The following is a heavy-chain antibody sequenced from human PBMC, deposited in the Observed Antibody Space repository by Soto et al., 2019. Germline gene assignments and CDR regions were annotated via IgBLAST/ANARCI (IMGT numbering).Heavy chain of an antibody. Sequence: QVQLVQSGAEVKKPGASVKVSCKASGYTFTSYDINWVRQAPGQGLEWMGWMNPNSGNTGYAQKFQGRVTMTRNISISTAYMELSSLRSEDTAVYYCARGSLWGYDSKRPYDYWGQGTLVTVSS. V-gene: IGHV1-8*01. J-gene: IGHJ4*02. CDR1: GYTFTSYD. CDR2: MNPNSGNT. CDR3: ARGSLWGYDSKRPYDY. D-gene: IGHD5-12*01.